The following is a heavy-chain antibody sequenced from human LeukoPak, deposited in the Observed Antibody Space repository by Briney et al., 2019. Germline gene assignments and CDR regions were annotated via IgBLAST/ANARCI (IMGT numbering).Heavy chain of an antibody. D-gene: IGHD1-1*01. CDR2: MYSGGST. J-gene: IGHJ6*02. V-gene: IGHV3-66*01. Sequence: PGGSLRLSCAASGPTCSSNFMTWVRQAPGKGLEWVSAMYSGGSTFYADSVRGRFNISRDNSKKTMFLQMSSLRVEDAAVYYCASSGTASRGAMDVWGQGTTVTVSS. CDR1: GPTCSSNF. CDR3: ASSGTASRGAMDV.